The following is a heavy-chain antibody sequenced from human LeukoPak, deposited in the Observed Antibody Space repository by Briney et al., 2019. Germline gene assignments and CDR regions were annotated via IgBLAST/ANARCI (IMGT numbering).Heavy chain of an antibody. CDR2: INHSGST. V-gene: IGHV4-30-2*01. J-gene: IGHJ6*02. Sequence: SQTLSLTCTVSGGSISSGGYYWSWIRQPPGKGLEWIGEINHSGSTNYNPSLKSRITISVDTSKNQFSLKLSSVTAADTAVYYCARVRGYSSGWYYYYGMDVWGQGTTVTVSS. D-gene: IGHD6-19*01. CDR3: ARVRGYSSGWYYYYGMDV. CDR1: GGSISSGGYY.